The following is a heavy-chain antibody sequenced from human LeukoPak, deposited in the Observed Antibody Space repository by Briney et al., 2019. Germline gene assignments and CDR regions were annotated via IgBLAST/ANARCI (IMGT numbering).Heavy chain of an antibody. Sequence: KPSETLSLTCTVSGGSISSYYWSWIRQPAGKGLEWIGRIYTSGSTNYNPSLKSRVTMSVDTSKNQFSLKLSSVTAADTAVYYSARVVVGQTYYYYYYGMDVWGQGTTVTVSS. CDR2: IYTSGST. CDR1: GGSISSYY. D-gene: IGHD2-15*01. V-gene: IGHV4-4*07. CDR3: ARVVVGQTYYYYYYGMDV. J-gene: IGHJ6*02.